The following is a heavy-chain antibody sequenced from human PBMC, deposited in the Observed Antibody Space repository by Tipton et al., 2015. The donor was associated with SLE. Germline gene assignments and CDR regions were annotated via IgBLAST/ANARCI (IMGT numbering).Heavy chain of an antibody. J-gene: IGHJ2*01. Sequence: TLSLTCTVSGGSISSGSYYWSWIRQPAGKGLEWIGRIYTSGSTNYNPSLKSRVTISVDTSKNQFSLKLTSVTAADTAVYYCARDGLGISWYFDLWGRGTLVTVSS. V-gene: IGHV4-61*02. CDR2: IYTSGST. CDR3: ARDGLGISWYFDL. CDR1: GGSISSGSYY. D-gene: IGHD3/OR15-3a*01.